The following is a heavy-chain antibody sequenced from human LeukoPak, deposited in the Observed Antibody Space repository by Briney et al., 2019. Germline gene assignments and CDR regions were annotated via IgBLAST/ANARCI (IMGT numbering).Heavy chain of an antibody. V-gene: IGHV3-23*01. J-gene: IGHJ5*02. D-gene: IGHD3-10*01. Sequence: SLRLSCAASGCKFGYYAMSWVRQDPGKGLEWVSAISGSGGSTYYADSVKGRFTISGDNSKNTLYLQMNSLRADDTAVYYCAKDPASGATNWFDPWGQGTLVTVSS. CDR2: ISGSGGST. CDR1: GCKFGYYA. CDR3: AKDPASGATNWFDP.